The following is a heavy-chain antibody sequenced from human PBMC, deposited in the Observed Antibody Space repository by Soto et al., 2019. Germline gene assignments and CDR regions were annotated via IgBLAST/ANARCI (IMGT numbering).Heavy chain of an antibody. J-gene: IGHJ4*02. Sequence: QLQLQESGPGLVKPSETLSLTCTVSGGSISSSSYYWGWIRQPPGKGLEWIGSIFYTGDSYYNPSLKSRVTISIDMARNHFSLKLRSVTAADTAVYCCAAHPNRPAAGTWGQGTLVTVFS. V-gene: IGHV4-39*02. D-gene: IGHD6-13*01. CDR3: AAHPNRPAAGT. CDR2: IFYTGDS. CDR1: GGSISSSSYY.